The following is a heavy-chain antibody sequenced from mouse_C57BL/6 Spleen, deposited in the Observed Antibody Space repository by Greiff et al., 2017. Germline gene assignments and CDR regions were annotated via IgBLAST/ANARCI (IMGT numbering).Heavy chain of an antibody. Sequence: VQLQQPGAELVRPGTSVKLSCKASGYTFTSYWMHWVKQKPGQGLEWIGVIDPSDSYTNYNQKFKGTATLTVDTSSSTAYMQLSSLTSEDSAVYYCGITTVVVPNWYFDVWGTGTTVTVSS. J-gene: IGHJ1*03. D-gene: IGHD1-1*01. V-gene: IGHV1-59*01. CDR3: GITTVVVPNWYFDV. CDR1: GYTFTSYW. CDR2: IDPSDSYT.